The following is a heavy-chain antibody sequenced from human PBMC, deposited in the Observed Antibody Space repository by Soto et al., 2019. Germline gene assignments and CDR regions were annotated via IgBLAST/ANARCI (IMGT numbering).Heavy chain of an antibody. CDR2: INHSGST. D-gene: IGHD3-22*01. J-gene: IGHJ4*02. CDR3: ARGTFPYYYDSSGYPLDY. Sequence: SETLSLTCAVYGGSFSGYYWSWIRQPPGKGLEWIGEINHSGSTNYNPSLKSRVTISVDTSKNQFSLKLSSVTAADTALYYCARGTFPYYYDSSGYPLDYWGQGTLVTVSS. V-gene: IGHV4-34*01. CDR1: GGSFSGYY.